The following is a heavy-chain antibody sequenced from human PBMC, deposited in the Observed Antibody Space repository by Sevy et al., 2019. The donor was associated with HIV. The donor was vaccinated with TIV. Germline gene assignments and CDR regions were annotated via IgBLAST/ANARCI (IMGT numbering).Heavy chain of an antibody. CDR3: AKDRGLSGGAY. D-gene: IGHD4-17*01. Sequence: GGSLRLSCAASVFTFSSYAMSWVRQAPGKGLEWVSAISGSGGSTYYADSVTGRFTISRDNSKNTLYLQMNSLRAEDRAVYYCAKDRGLSGGAYWGQGTLVTVSS. CDR1: VFTFSSYA. CDR2: ISGSGGST. V-gene: IGHV3-23*01. J-gene: IGHJ4*02.